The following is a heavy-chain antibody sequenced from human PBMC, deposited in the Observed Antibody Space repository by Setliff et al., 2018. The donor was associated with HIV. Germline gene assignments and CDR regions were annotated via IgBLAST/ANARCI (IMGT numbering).Heavy chain of an antibody. J-gene: IGHJ4*02. CDR3: ARDDPRGSVVVVPAALDY. D-gene: IGHD2-2*01. V-gene: IGHV3-30*01. CDR2: ISYDGSKK. Sequence: GGSLRLSCVASGFTFSNFAMHWVRQAPGKGLEWVSVISYDGSKKQYADSVKGRFTVSRDNSKNTVYLQVDSLRPEDTAVYYCARDDPRGSVVVVPAALDYWGQGTLVTVSS. CDR1: GFTFSNFA.